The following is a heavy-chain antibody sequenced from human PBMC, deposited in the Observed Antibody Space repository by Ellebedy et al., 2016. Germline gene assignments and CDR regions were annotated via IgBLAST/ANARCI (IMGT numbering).Heavy chain of an antibody. V-gene: IGHV4-59*08. Sequence: SETLSLXXTVSGGSISSYYWRWIRQPPGKGLEWIGYIYYSGSTNYNPSLKSRVTISVDTSKNQFSLKLSSVTAADTAVYYCARMIVVVTHGGWFDPWGQGTLVTVSS. CDR1: GGSISSYY. CDR3: ARMIVVVTHGGWFDP. J-gene: IGHJ5*02. D-gene: IGHD3-22*01. CDR2: IYYSGST.